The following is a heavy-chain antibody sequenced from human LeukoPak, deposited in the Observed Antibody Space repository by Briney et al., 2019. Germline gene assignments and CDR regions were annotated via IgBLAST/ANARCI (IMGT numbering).Heavy chain of an antibody. CDR2: ISAYNGNT. Sequence: ASVKVSCKASGYTFTSYGISWVRQAPGQGLEWMGWISAYNGNTNYAQKLQGRVTVTTDTSTSTAYMELRSLRSDDTAVYYCAREYCSSTSCYFDYWGQGTLVTVSS. CDR3: AREYCSSTSCYFDY. J-gene: IGHJ4*02. V-gene: IGHV1-18*01. D-gene: IGHD2-2*01. CDR1: GYTFTSYG.